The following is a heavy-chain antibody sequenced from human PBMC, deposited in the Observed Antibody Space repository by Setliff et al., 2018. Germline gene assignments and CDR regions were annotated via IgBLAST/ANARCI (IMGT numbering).Heavy chain of an antibody. CDR1: GDSFSDYY. CDR3: ARVGCAGVLCYNHGYYYALDV. Sequence: PSETLSLTCAVYGDSFSDYYWSWIRQPPGKGLEWIGYIYHSGSTFYNPSLKSRVTISVDTSKNQVSLKLNSVTAADTAVYYCARVGCAGVLCYNHGYYYALDVWGQGTTVTVSS. J-gene: IGHJ6*02. CDR2: IYHSGST. V-gene: IGHV4-30-4*08. D-gene: IGHD2-8*02.